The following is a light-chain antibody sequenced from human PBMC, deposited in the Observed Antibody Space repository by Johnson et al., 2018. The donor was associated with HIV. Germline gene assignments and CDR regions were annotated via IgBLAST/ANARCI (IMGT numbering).Light chain of an antibody. V-gene: IGLV1-51*01. Sequence: QAVLTQPPSVSAAPGQKVTISCSGTSSNIGNNYVSWYQHLPGTAPKLLIYDNNKRPSGIPDRFSGSKSGTSATLGITGLQTGDDADYYCGTWDNSLSVFVFGTGTKVTVL. CDR3: GTWDNSLSVFV. J-gene: IGLJ1*01. CDR2: DNN. CDR1: SSNIGNNY.